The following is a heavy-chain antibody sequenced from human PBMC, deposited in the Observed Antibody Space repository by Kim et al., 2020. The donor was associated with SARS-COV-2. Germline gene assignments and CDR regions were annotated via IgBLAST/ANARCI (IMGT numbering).Heavy chain of an antibody. J-gene: IGHJ5*02. CDR3: ARGDSGT. Sequence: GGSLRLSCAASGFTFSSYWMHWVRQAPGKGLVWVSRINSDATNTFYADSVKGRFTISRDNAENTLYLQMTSLRVEDTAVYYCARGDSGTWGQGTVVTVAS. CDR1: GFTFSSYW. V-gene: IGHV3-74*01. D-gene: IGHD5-12*01. CDR2: INSDATNT.